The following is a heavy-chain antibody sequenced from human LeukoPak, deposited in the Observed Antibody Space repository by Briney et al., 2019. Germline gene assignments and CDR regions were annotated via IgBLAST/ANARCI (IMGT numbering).Heavy chain of an antibody. CDR1: GGSISSYY. CDR2: IYYSGST. J-gene: IGHJ6*03. CDR3: ARDKGGGYSYFYMDV. D-gene: IGHD6-25*01. V-gene: IGHV4-59*12. Sequence: SETLSLTCTVSGGSISSYYWSWIRQPPGKGLEWIGYIYYSGSTNYNPSLKSRATISVDTSKNQFSLKLSSVTAADTALYYCARDKGGGYSYFYMDVWGKGTTVTVS.